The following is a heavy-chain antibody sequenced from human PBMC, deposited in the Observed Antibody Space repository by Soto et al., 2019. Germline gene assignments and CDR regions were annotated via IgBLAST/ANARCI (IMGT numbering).Heavy chain of an antibody. CDR3: ARVGGEDTAMVYYFDY. CDR2: IYYSGST. J-gene: IGHJ4*02. D-gene: IGHD5-18*01. Sequence: SETLSLTCTVSGGSISSYYWSWIRQRPGKGLEWIGYIYYSGSTNYNPSLKSRVTISVDTSKNQFSLKLSSVTAADTAVYYCARVGGEDTAMVYYFDYWGQGTLVTVS. CDR1: GGSISSYY. V-gene: IGHV4-59*01.